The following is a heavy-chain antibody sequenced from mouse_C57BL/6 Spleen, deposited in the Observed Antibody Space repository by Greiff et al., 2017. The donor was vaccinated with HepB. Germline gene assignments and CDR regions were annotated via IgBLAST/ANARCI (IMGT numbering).Heavy chain of an antibody. D-gene: IGHD2-4*01. CDR2: IYPRSGNT. CDR1: GYTFTSYG. Sequence: VKLQQSGAELARPGASVKLSCKASGYTFTSYGISWVKQRTGQGLEWIGEIYPRSGNTYYNEKFKGKATLTADKSSSTAYMELRSLTSEDSAVYFCASPYDYDEVWFAYWGQGTLVTVSA. V-gene: IGHV1-81*01. CDR3: ASPYDYDEVWFAY. J-gene: IGHJ3*01.